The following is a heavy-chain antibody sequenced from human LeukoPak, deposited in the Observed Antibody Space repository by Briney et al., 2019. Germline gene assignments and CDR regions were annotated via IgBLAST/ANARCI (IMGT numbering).Heavy chain of an antibody. CDR2: ISWNSATI. J-gene: IGHJ4*02. D-gene: IGHD6-13*01. V-gene: IGHV3-9*01. Sequence: PGGSLRLSCAASGFTFDDYAMHWVRQTPGKGLEWVSGISWNSATIGYADSVKGRFTISRDNAENSLYLQMNSLRVEDTAFYYCAKDRNIAAAGTLPTNFDYWGQGTLVTVSS. CDR3: AKDRNIAAAGTLPTNFDY. CDR1: GFTFDDYA.